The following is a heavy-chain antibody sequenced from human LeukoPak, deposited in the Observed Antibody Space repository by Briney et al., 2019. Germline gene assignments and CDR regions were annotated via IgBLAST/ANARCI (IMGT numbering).Heavy chain of an antibody. CDR1: GYTFTGYY. CDR3: ARNIAVAGLLYYYYGMDL. J-gene: IGHJ6*02. Sequence: ASVKVSCKASGYTFTGYYMHWVRQAPGQRLEWMGWINAGNGNTKYSQKFQGRVTITRDTSASTAYMELSSLRSEDTAVYYCARNIAVAGLLYYYYGMDLWGQGTTVTVSS. CDR2: INAGNGNT. D-gene: IGHD6-19*01. V-gene: IGHV1-3*01.